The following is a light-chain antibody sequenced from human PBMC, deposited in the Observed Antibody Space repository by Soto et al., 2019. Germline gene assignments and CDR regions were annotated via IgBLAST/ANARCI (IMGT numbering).Light chain of an antibody. CDR2: GAS. CDR3: QQYGTSPHT. V-gene: IGKV3-20*01. CDR1: QSVSSSQ. Sequence: EIVLTQSPGTLSLSPGESATLSCRASQSVSSSQVAWYQQKPGQAPRLLIYGASSRATGIPDRFSGVGSEPDFTLTISRLEPADFAVYYCQQYGTSPHTFGQGTKLEIK. J-gene: IGKJ2*01.